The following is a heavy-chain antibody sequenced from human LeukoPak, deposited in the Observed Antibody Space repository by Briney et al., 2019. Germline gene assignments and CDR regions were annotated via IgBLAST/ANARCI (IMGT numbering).Heavy chain of an antibody. CDR2: INPSGGST. CDR3: ARGASGYSGYDEWYMDV. CDR1: GYTFTSYY. J-gene: IGHJ6*03. D-gene: IGHD5-12*01. V-gene: IGHV1-46*01. Sequence: ASVKVSCKASGYTFTSYYMHWVRQAPGQGLEWMGIINPSGGSTSYAQKFQGRVTMTRDMSTSTVYMELSRLRSEDTAVYYCARGASGYSGYDEWYMDVWGKGTTVTVSS.